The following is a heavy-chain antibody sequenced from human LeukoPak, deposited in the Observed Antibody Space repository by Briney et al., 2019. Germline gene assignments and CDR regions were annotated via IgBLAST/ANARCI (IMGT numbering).Heavy chain of an antibody. V-gene: IGHV1-69*04. J-gene: IGHJ6*02. CDR1: GGTFSSYA. CDR3: ARVPLGYDPVRDYYYGMDV. D-gene: IGHD3-22*01. CDR2: IIPIFGIA. Sequence: SVKVSCKASGGTFSSYAISWVRQAPGQGLEWMGRIIPIFGIANYAQKFQGRVTITADKSTGTAYMELSSLRSEDTAVYYCARVPLGYDPVRDYYYGMDVWGQGTTVTVSS.